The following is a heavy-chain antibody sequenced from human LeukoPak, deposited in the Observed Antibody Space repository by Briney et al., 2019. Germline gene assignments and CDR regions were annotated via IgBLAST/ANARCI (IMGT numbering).Heavy chain of an antibody. J-gene: IGHJ4*02. V-gene: IGHV4-30-2*01. Sequence: SQTLSLTCAVSGGSISSGGYSWSWIRQPPGKGLEWIGYIYHSGSTYYNPSLKSRVTISVDRSKNQFSLKLSSVTAADTAVYYCARRTTIFGVVTDFDYWGQGTLSPSPQ. D-gene: IGHD3-3*01. CDR1: GGSISSGGYS. CDR2: IYHSGST. CDR3: ARRTTIFGVVTDFDY.